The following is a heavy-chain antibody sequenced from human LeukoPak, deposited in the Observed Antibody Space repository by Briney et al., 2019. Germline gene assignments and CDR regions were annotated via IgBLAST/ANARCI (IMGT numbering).Heavy chain of an antibody. CDR2: ISYDGSNK. J-gene: IGHJ4*02. V-gene: IGHV3-30*04. CDR3: ARGVRIAVAGNIDY. Sequence: SGGSLRLSCAASGFTFSRYAMHWVRQGPGKVLEWVAAISYDGSNKKYADSVKGRFTISRDNSKNTLYLQMNSLRAEDTAVYYCARGVRIAVAGNIDYWGQGTLVTVSS. CDR1: GFTFSRYA. D-gene: IGHD6-19*01.